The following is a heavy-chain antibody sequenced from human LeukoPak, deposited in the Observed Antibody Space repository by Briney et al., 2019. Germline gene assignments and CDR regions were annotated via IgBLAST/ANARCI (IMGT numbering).Heavy chain of an antibody. Sequence: SETLSLTCTVSGGSISSSSYYWGWIRQPPGKGLEWIGSIYYSGSTYYNPSLKSRVTISVDTSKNQFSLKLSSVTAADTAVYYCARDHRVARSFGGWFDPWGQGTLVTVSS. J-gene: IGHJ5*02. CDR2: IYYSGST. CDR3: ARDHRVARSFGGWFDP. V-gene: IGHV4-39*07. CDR1: GGSISSSSYY. D-gene: IGHD2-15*01.